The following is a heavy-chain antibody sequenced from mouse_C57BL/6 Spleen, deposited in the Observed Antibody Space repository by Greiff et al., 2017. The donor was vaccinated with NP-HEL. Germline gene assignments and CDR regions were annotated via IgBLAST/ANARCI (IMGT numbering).Heavy chain of an antibody. CDR3: TRDYGSSYRFAY. D-gene: IGHD1-1*01. CDR1: GYTFTDYE. CDR2: IDPETGGT. V-gene: IGHV1-15*01. J-gene: IGHJ3*01. Sequence: VQLQESGAELVRPGASVTLSCKASGYTFTDYEMHWVKQTPVHGLEWIGAIDPETGGTAYNQKFKGKAILTADKSSSTAYMELRILTSEDSAVYYCTRDYGSSYRFAYWGQGTLVTVSA.